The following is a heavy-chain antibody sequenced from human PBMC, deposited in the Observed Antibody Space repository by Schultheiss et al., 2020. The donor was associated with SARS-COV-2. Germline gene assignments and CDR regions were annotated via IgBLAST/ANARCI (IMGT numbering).Heavy chain of an antibody. J-gene: IGHJ4*02. Sequence: SETLSLTCTVSGGSISSYYWSWIRQPAGKGLEWIGRFHSSGTTNYNPSLKSRVTMSADTSKNQFSLKLSSVTAADTAVYYCARVNYYDSSGYYYFDYWGQGTLVTVSS. CDR3: ARVNYYDSSGYYYFDY. D-gene: IGHD3-22*01. CDR2: FHSSGTT. CDR1: GGSISSYY. V-gene: IGHV4-4*07.